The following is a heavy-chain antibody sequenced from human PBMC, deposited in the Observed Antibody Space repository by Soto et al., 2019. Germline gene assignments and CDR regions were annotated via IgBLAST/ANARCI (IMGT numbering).Heavy chain of an antibody. CDR3: ANRTDGYADGWYNT. V-gene: IGHV4-34*01. CDR2: INRRENT. J-gene: IGHJ5*02. Sequence: SETLSLTCSFYGGSFSDYYWTWIRQPPGKGLEWIGEINRRENTNYTPSLKSRVTISVDTSQNQLSLKLTSVTAADTAVYLCANRTDGYADGWYNTWGQGTLVTVSS. CDR1: GGSFSDYY. D-gene: IGHD2-15*01.